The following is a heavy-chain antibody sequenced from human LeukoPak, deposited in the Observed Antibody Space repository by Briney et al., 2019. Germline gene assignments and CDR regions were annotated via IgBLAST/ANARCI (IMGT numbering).Heavy chain of an antibody. CDR1: GFTFSSYG. J-gene: IGHJ5*02. CDR2: ISSSGSTI. D-gene: IGHD5-18*01. V-gene: IGHV3-48*04. CDR3: ASHSYGWWFDT. Sequence: GGSLRLSCAASGFTFSSYGMHWVRQAPGKGLEWVSYISSSGSTIYYADSVKGRFTISRDNAKNSLYLQMNSLRAEDTAVYYCASHSYGWWFDTWGQGTLVTVSS.